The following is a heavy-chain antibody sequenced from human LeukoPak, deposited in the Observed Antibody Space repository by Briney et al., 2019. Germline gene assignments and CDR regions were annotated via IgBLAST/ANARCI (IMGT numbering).Heavy chain of an antibody. Sequence: GGSLRLSCAASGFTFSSYGMHWVRQAPGKGLEWVAIISYDGSNKYYADSVKGRFTISRDNSKNTLYLQMNSLRAEDTAVYYCARDTRYYYDSSGYYQGDSAFDYWGQGTLVTVSS. CDR3: ARDTRYYYDSSGYYQGDSAFDY. CDR2: ISYDGSNK. D-gene: IGHD3-22*01. J-gene: IGHJ4*02. V-gene: IGHV3-30*03. CDR1: GFTFSSYG.